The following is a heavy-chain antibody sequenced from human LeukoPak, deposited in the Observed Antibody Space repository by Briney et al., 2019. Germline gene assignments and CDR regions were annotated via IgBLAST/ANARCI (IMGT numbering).Heavy chain of an antibody. Sequence: PGGSLRLSCAASGFTFSSYGMHWVRQAPGKGLEWVAVISYDGSNKYYADSVKGRFTISRDNSKNTLYLQMNSLRAEDTAVYYCARGPNYYYDSSGYCDYWGQGTLVTVSS. CDR3: ARGPNYYYDSSGYCDY. J-gene: IGHJ4*02. D-gene: IGHD3-22*01. CDR2: ISYDGSNK. CDR1: GFTFSSYG. V-gene: IGHV3-30*03.